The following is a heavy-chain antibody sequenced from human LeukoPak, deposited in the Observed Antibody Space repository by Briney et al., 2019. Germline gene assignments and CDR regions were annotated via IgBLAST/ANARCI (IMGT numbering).Heavy chain of an antibody. CDR3: ARDGPHYYDSSGYLDY. CDR2: TYYRSKWYN. V-gene: IGHV6-1*01. D-gene: IGHD3-22*01. Sequence: SQTLSLTCAISGDSVSSNSAAWNWIRQSPSRGLEWLGRTYYRSKWYNDYAVSVKSRITINPDTSKNQFSLQLNSVTPEDTAVYYCARDGPHYYDSSGYLDYWGQGTLATVSS. CDR1: GDSVSSNSAA. J-gene: IGHJ4*02.